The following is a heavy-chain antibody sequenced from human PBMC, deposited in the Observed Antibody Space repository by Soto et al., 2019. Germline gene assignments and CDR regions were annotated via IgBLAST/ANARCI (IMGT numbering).Heavy chain of an antibody. CDR2: VNPSDGNT. Sequence: VQMVQSGAEVRRPGASVKISCKASGYSFTNYYIHWVRQAPGQGLEWMGTVNPSDGNTVYAQSFQGRVTMNRDTSANTVYMDLAGLRSEDAAVYFCARDRLDSRSGYDAFDIWGQGTMVNVSS. CDR3: ARDRLDSRSGYDAFDI. V-gene: IGHV1-46*01. D-gene: IGHD3-3*01. CDR1: GYSFTNYY. J-gene: IGHJ3*02.